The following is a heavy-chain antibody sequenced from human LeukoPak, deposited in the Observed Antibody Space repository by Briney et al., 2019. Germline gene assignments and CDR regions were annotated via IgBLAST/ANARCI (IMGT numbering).Heavy chain of an antibody. CDR2: IYPGDSDS. J-gene: IGHJ1*01. CDR3: ARAGMGYCSTTSCKYFQH. V-gene: IGHV5-51*04. Sequence: GEALKISFQGSGYRFTSYWIGWVRPMPGKGLGWRGIIYPGDSDSYYSPSFQGQVIISAAKRVNTAYLQWSSLKVSDTAMYYCARAGMGYCSTTSCKYFQHWGQGTLVTVSS. D-gene: IGHD2-2*01. CDR1: GYRFTSYW.